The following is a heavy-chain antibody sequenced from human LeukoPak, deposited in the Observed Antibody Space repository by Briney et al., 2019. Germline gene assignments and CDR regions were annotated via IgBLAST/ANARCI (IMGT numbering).Heavy chain of an antibody. Sequence: GGSLRLSCAASGFTFSSYAMSWVRQAPGKGLEWVSAISGSGGSTYYADSVKGRFTISRDNSKNTLYLQMNSLRAEDTAVYYCARRGDFWSGYLDYWGQGTLVTVSS. J-gene: IGHJ4*02. CDR2: ISGSGGST. CDR3: ARRGDFWSGYLDY. V-gene: IGHV3-23*01. D-gene: IGHD3-3*01. CDR1: GFTFSSYA.